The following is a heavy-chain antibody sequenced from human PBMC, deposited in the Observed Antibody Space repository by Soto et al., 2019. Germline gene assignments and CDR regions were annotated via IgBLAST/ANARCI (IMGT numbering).Heavy chain of an antibody. D-gene: IGHD2-15*01. CDR3: ARAVGYSYAFDI. J-gene: IGHJ3*02. V-gene: IGHV1-18*04. CDR1: GYSFPSHG. Sequence: ASVKVSCKASGYSFPSHGISWVRQAPGQGLEWMGWISGYNGNTNYAQNLQGRATMTTDTSTSTAYMELRSLRSDDTAVYYCARAVGYSYAFDIWGQGTMVTVSS. CDR2: ISGYNGNT.